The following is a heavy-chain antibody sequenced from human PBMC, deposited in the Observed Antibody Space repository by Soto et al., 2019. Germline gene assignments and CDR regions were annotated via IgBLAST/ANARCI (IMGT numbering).Heavy chain of an antibody. CDR2: IKQDGSEK. CDR3: ARDIGICRSTSCYDCYYNTYV. Sequence: GGSLRLSCAASGFTFSSYWMGWVRQAPGKGLEWVANIKQDGSEKYYVDSVKGRFTISRDNAKNSLYLQMNSLRAEDTAVYYCARDIGICRSTSCYDCYYNTYVWGKGTTVTVFS. J-gene: IGHJ6*03. D-gene: IGHD2-2*01. V-gene: IGHV3-7*01. CDR1: GFTFSSYW.